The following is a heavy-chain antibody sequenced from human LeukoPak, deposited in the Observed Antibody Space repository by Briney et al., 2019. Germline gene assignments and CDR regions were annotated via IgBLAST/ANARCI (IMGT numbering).Heavy chain of an antibody. D-gene: IGHD3-10*01. CDR1: GFTFSSYA. Sequence: SGGSLRLSCAASGFTFSSYAMSWVRRAPGKGLEWVAFIRYDGSNKYYADSVKGRFTISRDNSKNTLYLQMNSLRAEDTAVYYCAKDQTTYGSGSYLDYWGQGTLVTVSS. CDR3: AKDQTTYGSGSYLDY. V-gene: IGHV3-30*02. CDR2: IRYDGSNK. J-gene: IGHJ4*02.